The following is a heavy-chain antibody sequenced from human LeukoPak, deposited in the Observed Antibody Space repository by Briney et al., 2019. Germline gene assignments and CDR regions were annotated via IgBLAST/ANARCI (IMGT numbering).Heavy chain of an antibody. J-gene: IGHJ5*02. CDR3: ARDGYSYGINWFDP. V-gene: IGHV3-11*04. CDR2: ISSSGSTI. D-gene: IGHD5-18*01. CDR1: GFTFSDYY. Sequence: GGSLRLSCAASGFTFSDYYMSWIRQAPGKGLEWVSYISSSGSTIYCADSVKGRFTISRDNAKNSLYLQMNSLRAEDTAVYYCARDGYSYGINWFDPWGQGTLVTVSS.